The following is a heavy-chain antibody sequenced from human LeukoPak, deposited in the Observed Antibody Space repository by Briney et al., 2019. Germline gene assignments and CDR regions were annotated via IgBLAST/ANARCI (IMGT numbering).Heavy chain of an antibody. D-gene: IGHD3-22*01. V-gene: IGHV1-69*13. CDR3: ARGRYDYNSSGPNDS. J-gene: IGHJ4*02. CDR2: IIPIFGTA. CDR1: GGTFSSYA. Sequence: ASVKVSCKASGGTFSSYAISWVRQAPGQGLEWMGGIIPIFGTANYAQKFQGRVTITADESTSTAYMELSSLRSEDTAVYYCARGRYDYNSSGPNDSGGQGTLVPVSS.